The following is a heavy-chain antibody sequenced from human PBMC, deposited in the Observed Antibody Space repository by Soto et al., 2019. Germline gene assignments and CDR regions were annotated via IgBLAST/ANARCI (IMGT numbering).Heavy chain of an antibody. V-gene: IGHV1-2*04. J-gene: IGHJ6*02. D-gene: IGHD2-8*01. CDR2: INPKSGGT. CDR3: SRGDSTDCSKGRCSLFSSHDMDV. Sequence: ASVKGSCKASGYSFTDYHIHWVRQAPGQGLEWLGRINPKSGGTSTAQKFQGWVTMTTDTSISTASMELTRLTSDDTAIYYCSRGDSTDCSKGRCSLFSSHDMDVWG. CDR1: GYSFTDYH.